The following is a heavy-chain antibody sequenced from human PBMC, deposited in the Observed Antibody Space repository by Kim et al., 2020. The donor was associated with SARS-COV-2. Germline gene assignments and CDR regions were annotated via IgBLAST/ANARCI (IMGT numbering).Heavy chain of an antibody. Sequence: GGSLRLSCAASGFFFSDYYMTWIRQAPGKGLEWVSGINSGSYTNYADSVKGRFTISRDNGKNSLYLQMNSLRVEDTAVYYCARDLAFGGGTDYWGQGTLVTVSS. V-gene: IGHV3-11*06. CDR3: ARDLAFGGGTDY. J-gene: IGHJ4*02. CDR1: GFFFSDYY. D-gene: IGHD3-3*01. CDR2: INSGSYT.